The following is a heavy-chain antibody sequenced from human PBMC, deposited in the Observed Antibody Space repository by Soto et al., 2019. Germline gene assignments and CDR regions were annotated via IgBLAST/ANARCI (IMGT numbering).Heavy chain of an antibody. CDR1: GGSISSGGYY. J-gene: IGHJ4*02. CDR3: ARECYDILTGHMSAVYYFDY. Sequence: PSETLSLTCTVSGGSISSGGYYWSWIRQHPGKGLEWIGYIYYSGSTYYNPSLKSRVTISVDTSKNQFSLKLSSVTAADTAVYYCARECYDILTGHMSAVYYFDYWGQGTLVTVSS. D-gene: IGHD3-9*01. CDR2: IYYSGST. V-gene: IGHV4-31*02.